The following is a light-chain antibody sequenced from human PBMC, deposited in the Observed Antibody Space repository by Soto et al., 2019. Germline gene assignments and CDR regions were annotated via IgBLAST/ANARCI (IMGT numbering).Light chain of an antibody. V-gene: IGLV2-8*01. CDR2: EVY. CDR1: SSDVSGYNY. Sequence: QSVLTQPPSASGSPGQSVTISCTGTSSDVSGYNYVSWYQHHPDKAPKLIIYEVYKRPSGVPDRFSGSKSGNTASLTVSGLQAEDEAEYYCSSYAASDSFVVFGGGTKLTVL. CDR3: SSYAASDSFVV. J-gene: IGLJ2*01.